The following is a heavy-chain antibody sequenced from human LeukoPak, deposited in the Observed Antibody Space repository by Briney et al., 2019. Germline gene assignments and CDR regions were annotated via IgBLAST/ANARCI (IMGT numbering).Heavy chain of an antibody. V-gene: IGHV4-59*12. CDR3: ARGATYCSGGSCARVRYSYARGYYFDY. D-gene: IGHD2-15*01. Sequence: PSETLSLTCAVSGGSITNYYWSWIRQSPGKGLEWIGNIYYNGNTYYNSSLKSRVTISVDTSKNQFSVKLSSVAAADTAVYYCARGATYCSGGSCARVRYSYARGYYFDYWGQGTLVTVSS. CDR2: IYYNGNT. J-gene: IGHJ4*02. CDR1: GGSITNYY.